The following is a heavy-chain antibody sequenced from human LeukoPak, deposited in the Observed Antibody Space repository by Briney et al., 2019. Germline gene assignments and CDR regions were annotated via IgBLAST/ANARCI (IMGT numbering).Heavy chain of an antibody. CDR1: GFTFSSYW. J-gene: IGHJ4*02. CDR3: APLFGELRRLDY. D-gene: IGHD3-10*02. V-gene: IGHV3-74*01. Sequence: PGGSLRLSCAASGFTFSSYWMHWVRQAPGKGLVWVSRINSDGSSTSYADSVKGRFTISRDNAKNTLYLQMNSLRAEDTAVYHCAPLFGELRRLDYWGQGTLVTVSS. CDR2: INSDGSST.